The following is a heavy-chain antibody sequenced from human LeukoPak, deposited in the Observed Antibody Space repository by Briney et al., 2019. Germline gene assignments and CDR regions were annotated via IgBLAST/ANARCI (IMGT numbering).Heavy chain of an antibody. CDR3: ARDWDDAFDI. V-gene: IGHV3-33*08. CDR2: IWYDGSNK. Sequence: GGSLRLSCAASGFTFSSYAMSWVRQAPGKGLEWVAVIWYDGSNKYYADSVKGRFTISRDNSKNTLYLQMNSLRAEDTAVYYCARDWDDAFDIWGQGTMVTVSS. J-gene: IGHJ3*02. D-gene: IGHD1-26*01. CDR1: GFTFSSYA.